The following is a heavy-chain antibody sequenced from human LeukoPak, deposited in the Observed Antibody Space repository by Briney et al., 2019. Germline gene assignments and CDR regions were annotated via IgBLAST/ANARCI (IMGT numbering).Heavy chain of an antibody. Sequence: GGSLRLSCAASGFTFSSYAMHWVRQAPGKGLEWVAVISYDGSNKYYADSVKGRFTISRDNSKNTLYLQMNSLRAEDTAVYYCARDNIAAAGTIDYWGQGTLVTVSS. V-gene: IGHV3-30-3*01. CDR3: ARDNIAAAGTIDY. CDR1: GFTFSSYA. CDR2: ISYDGSNK. D-gene: IGHD6-13*01. J-gene: IGHJ4*02.